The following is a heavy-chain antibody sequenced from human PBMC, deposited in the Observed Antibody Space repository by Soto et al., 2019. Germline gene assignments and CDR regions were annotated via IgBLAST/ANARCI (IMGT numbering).Heavy chain of an antibody. CDR3: ARPRDVWGGYLDY. Sequence: QVQLVQSGAEVKKPGSSVKVSCKASGGTFSSYTISWVRQAPGQGLEWMGRIIPILGIANYAQKFQGRVTITADKPTSPAYMELSRLRAEDTAVYYCARPRDVWGGYLDYWGQGTLVTVSS. CDR1: GGTFSSYT. J-gene: IGHJ4*02. V-gene: IGHV1-69*02. CDR2: IIPILGIA. D-gene: IGHD3-16*01.